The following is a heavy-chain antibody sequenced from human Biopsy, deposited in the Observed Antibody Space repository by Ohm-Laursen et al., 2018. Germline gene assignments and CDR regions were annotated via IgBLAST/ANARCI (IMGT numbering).Heavy chain of an antibody. CDR1: GFSFTSYA. J-gene: IGHJ3*02. Sequence: SLRLSCSASGFSFTSYAMSWVRQAPGKGLEWVSSISGNAFSTYYADSVKGRFTVSRDNAKNSLFLQMNSLRAEDTAVYYCARRAIWGQGTTVTVSS. CDR3: ARRAI. V-gene: IGHV3-23*01. CDR2: ISGNAFST.